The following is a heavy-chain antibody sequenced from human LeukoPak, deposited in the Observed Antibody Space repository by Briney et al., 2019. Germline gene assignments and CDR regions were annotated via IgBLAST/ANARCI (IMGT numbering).Heavy chain of an antibody. Sequence: PGGSLRLSCAASGFTLDDYGMSWVRQAPGKGLEWVSGINWNGGSTGYADSVRGRFTISRDNAKNSLYLQMNSLRAEDTALYYCARALGGDYDYWGQGTLVTVSS. J-gene: IGHJ4*02. CDR2: INWNGGST. CDR3: ARALGGDYDY. V-gene: IGHV3-20*04. CDR1: GFTLDDYG. D-gene: IGHD2-21*01.